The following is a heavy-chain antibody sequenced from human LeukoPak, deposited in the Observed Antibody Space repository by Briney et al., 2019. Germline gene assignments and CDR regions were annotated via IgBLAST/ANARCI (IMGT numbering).Heavy chain of an antibody. CDR1: GFTLSNHW. V-gene: IGHV3-7*01. Sequence: GGSLRLSCAASGFTLSNHWMIWVRQAPGKGLECVANIKQDGTEKYYLDSVKGRFTISRDNAKNSLYLQINSLRAEDTAVYYCARPPPSDYWGQGTLVTVSS. CDR3: ARPPPSDY. CDR2: IKQDGTEK. J-gene: IGHJ4*02.